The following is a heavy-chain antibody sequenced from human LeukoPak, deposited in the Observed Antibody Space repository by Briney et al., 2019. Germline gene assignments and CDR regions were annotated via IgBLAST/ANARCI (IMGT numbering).Heavy chain of an antibody. J-gene: IGHJ6*03. CDR1: GVSISEYY. CDR2: IYITGST. V-gene: IGHV4-4*07. CDR3: ARSVDHYYYYMDV. Sequence: SETLSLTCSVSGVSISEYYWTWFRQPAGKGLEWIGRIYITGSTNYNPSLKSRVTISVDTSKNQFSLKLSSVTAADTAVYYCARSVDHYYYYMDVWGKGTTVTISS. D-gene: IGHD4-23*01.